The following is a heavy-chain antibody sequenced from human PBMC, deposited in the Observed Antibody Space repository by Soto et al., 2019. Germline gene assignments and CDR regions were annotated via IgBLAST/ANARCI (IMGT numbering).Heavy chain of an antibody. CDR2: IYYSGST. CDR1: GGSISSSSYY. V-gene: IGHV4-39*01. J-gene: IGHJ6*02. CDR3: ALKVDEYHRYGSGSYVNYYYYGMDV. Sequence: PSETLSLTCTVSGGSISSSSYYWGWIRQPPGKGLEWIGSIYYSGSTYYNPSLKSRVTISVDTSKNQFSLKLSSVTAADTAVYYCALKVDEYHRYGSGSYVNYYYYGMDVWGQGTTVTVSS. D-gene: IGHD3-10*01.